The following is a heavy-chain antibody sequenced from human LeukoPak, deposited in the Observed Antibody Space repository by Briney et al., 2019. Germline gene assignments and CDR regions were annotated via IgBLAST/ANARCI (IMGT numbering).Heavy chain of an antibody. J-gene: IGHJ4*02. D-gene: IGHD5-18*01. Sequence: PSETLSLTCTVSGYSISSGFYWGWIRPPPGKGLEWIGNIYHSGSTYYNPSLKSRVTISVDTSKNQFSLKLSSVTAADTAVYYCAREPRAQLFVDYWGQGTLVTVSS. CDR2: IYHSGST. CDR1: GYSISSGFY. V-gene: IGHV4-38-2*02. CDR3: AREPRAQLFVDY.